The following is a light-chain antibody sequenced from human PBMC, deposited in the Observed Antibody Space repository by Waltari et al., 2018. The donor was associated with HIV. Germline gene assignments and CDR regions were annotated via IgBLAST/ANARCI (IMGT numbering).Light chain of an antibody. CDR1: SLNIGSYA. V-gene: IGLV1-44*01. J-gene: IGLJ3*02. Sequence: QSVLTQPPSASGTPGQRISISCSGSSLNIGSYAVNWYQQLPGMAPKLLIYSNNQRPSGVPDRFSGSKSGTSASLAISGLQSEDEADYYCATWDDGPNGPVFGGGTKVIVL. CDR3: ATWDDGPNGPV. CDR2: SNN.